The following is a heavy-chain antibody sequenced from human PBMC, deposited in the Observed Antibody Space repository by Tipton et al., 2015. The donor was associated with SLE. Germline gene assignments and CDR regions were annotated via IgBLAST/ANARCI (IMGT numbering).Heavy chain of an antibody. CDR3: ARDSSGEYNWFDP. D-gene: IGHD3-22*01. CDR1: GSSITAYY. Sequence: TLSLTCTVSGSSITAYYWTWIRQPPGKGLEWIGYVYYSGTANYNPSLKSRVTISVDTSKNQFSLKVSSVTAADTAVYYCARDSSGEYNWFDPWGQGSLVTVSS. V-gene: IGHV4-59*01. J-gene: IGHJ5*02. CDR2: VYYSGTA.